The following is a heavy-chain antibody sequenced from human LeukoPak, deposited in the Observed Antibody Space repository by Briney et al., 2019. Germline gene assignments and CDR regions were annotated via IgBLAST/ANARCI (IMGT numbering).Heavy chain of an antibody. D-gene: IGHD3-3*01. CDR2: IYYSGRT. J-gene: IGHJ6*02. V-gene: IGHV4-31*02. CDR3: ARDRYDSYPMDV. Sequence: NWVRQTSGKGLEWIGSIYYSGRTYYNPSLKSRVTISVDTSKNQFSLKLSSVTAADTAVYYCARDRYDSYPMDVWGQGTTVTVSS.